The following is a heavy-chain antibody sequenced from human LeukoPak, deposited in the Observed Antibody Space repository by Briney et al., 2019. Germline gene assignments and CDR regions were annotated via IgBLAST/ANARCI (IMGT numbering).Heavy chain of an antibody. D-gene: IGHD2-2*01. CDR3: AILVVPAAVGSWHFDY. V-gene: IGHV3-30*02. Sequence: PGGSLRLSCAASGFTFSSYGMHWVRQAPGKGLEWVAFIRYDGSNKYYADSVKGRFTISRDNSKNTLYLQMNSLRAEDTAVYYCAILVVPAAVGSWHFDYWGQGTLVTVSS. CDR1: GFTFSSYG. CDR2: IRYDGSNK. J-gene: IGHJ4*02.